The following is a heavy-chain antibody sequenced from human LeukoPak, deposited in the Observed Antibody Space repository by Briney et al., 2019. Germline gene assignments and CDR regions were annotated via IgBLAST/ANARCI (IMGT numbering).Heavy chain of an antibody. V-gene: IGHV3-21*01. D-gene: IGHD3/OR15-3a*01. CDR3: ARSGLDYYYYMDV. J-gene: IGHJ6*03. CDR2: ISSSSSYI. Sequence: GGSLRLSCAASGFTFSSYSMNWVRQAPGKGLEWVSSISSSSSYIYYADSVKGRFTISRDNAKNSLYLQMNSLRAEDTAVYYCARSGLDYYYYMDVWGKGITVTVSS. CDR1: GFTFSSYS.